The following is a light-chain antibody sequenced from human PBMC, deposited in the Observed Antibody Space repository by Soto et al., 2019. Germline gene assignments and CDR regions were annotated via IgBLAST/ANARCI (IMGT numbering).Light chain of an antibody. CDR3: IQASQCPPFT. V-gene: IGKV2-24*01. CDR2: KIS. J-gene: IGKJ2*01. Sequence: DIVLTQPPLSSPVALGQPDSISCRSSQSLVHSDGNTYLSWLHQRPGQPPRLLIYKISNRFAGVAAGLSGSGAGTDFTLKISRVEAEDVGFDYCIQASQCPPFTFGQGTKLEIE. CDR1: QSLVHSDGNTY.